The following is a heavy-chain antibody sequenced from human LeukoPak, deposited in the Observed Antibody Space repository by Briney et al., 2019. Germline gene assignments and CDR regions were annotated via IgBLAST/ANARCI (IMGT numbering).Heavy chain of an antibody. CDR1: GGSISSYY. D-gene: IGHD1-14*01. J-gene: IGHJ5*02. CDR3: AGQSTGLFDP. V-gene: IGHV4-59*01. CDR2: IYYSGST. Sequence: PSETLSLTCTVSGGSISSYYWSWIRQPPGKGLEWIGYIYYSGSTNYNPSLKSRVTISVDTSKNQFSLKLSSVTAADTAVYYCAGQSTGLFDPWGQGTLVTVSS.